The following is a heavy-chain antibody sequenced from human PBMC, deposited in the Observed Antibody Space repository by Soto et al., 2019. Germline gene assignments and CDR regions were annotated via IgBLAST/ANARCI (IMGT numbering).Heavy chain of an antibody. V-gene: IGHV3-15*01. CDR3: TTDSRQYYDYVWGSYRYTQYFDY. D-gene: IGHD3-16*02. CDR1: GFTFSNAW. CDR2: IKSKTDGGTT. Sequence: GGSLRLSCAASGFTFSNAWMSWVRQAPGKGLEWVGRIKSKTDGGTTDYAAPVKGRFTISRDDSKNTLYLQMNSLKTEDTAVYYCTTDSRQYYDYVWGSYRYTQYFDYWGQGTLVTVSS. J-gene: IGHJ4*02.